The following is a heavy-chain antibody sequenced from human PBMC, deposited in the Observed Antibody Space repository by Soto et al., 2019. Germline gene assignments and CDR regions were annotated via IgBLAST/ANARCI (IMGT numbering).Heavy chain of an antibody. J-gene: IGHJ6*02. Sequence: HPVGSLRLSCAASGFTFSSYGMHWVRQAPGKGLEWVAVISYDGSNKYYADSVKGRFTISRDNSKNTLYLQMNSLRAEDTAVYYCAKDRLDYTDLDYYYYGMDVWGQGTTVTVSS. CDR2: ISYDGSNK. CDR1: GFTFSSYG. CDR3: AKDRLDYTDLDYYYYGMDV. V-gene: IGHV3-30*18. D-gene: IGHD4-4*01.